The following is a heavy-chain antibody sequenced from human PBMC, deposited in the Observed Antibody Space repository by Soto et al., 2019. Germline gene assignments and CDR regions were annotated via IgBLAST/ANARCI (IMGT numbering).Heavy chain of an antibody. CDR2: ISGSGGST. D-gene: IGHD2-15*01. CDR3: ASLELHCSGGSCYSGHFDY. V-gene: IGHV3-23*01. Sequence: GVSLRLYCAASGFTFSSYAMSWVRQAPGKGQEWVSAISGSGGSTYYADSVKGRFTISRDNSKNTLYLQMNSLRAEDTAVYYCASLELHCSGGSCYSGHFDYWGQGTLVTVSS. J-gene: IGHJ4*02. CDR1: GFTFSSYA.